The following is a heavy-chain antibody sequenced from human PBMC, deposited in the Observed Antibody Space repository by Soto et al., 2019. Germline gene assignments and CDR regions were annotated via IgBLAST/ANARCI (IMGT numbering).Heavy chain of an antibody. Sequence: GSLRLSCAASGFTFSSYWMHWVRQVPGKGLVWVSRINSDGSSTTYADSVRGRFTISRDNAKNTLYLQMHSLRAEDTAVYYCARDIVVVVATSDYGMDVWGQGTTVTVSS. J-gene: IGHJ6*02. CDR2: INSDGSST. V-gene: IGHV3-74*01. D-gene: IGHD2-15*01. CDR3: ARDIVVVVATSDYGMDV. CDR1: GFTFSSYW.